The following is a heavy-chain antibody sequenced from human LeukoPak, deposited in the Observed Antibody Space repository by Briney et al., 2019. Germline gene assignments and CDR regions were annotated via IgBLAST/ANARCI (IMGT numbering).Heavy chain of an antibody. CDR2: INHSGST. Sequence: SETLSLTCAVYCGSFSGYYWSWIRQPPGKGLEWIGEINHSGSTNYNPSLKSRVTISVDTSKNQFSLKLSSVTAADTAVYYCARAGYSSGWYSQRTLFDYWGQGTLVTVSS. J-gene: IGHJ4*02. CDR1: CGSFSGYY. CDR3: ARAGYSSGWYSQRTLFDY. D-gene: IGHD6-19*01. V-gene: IGHV4-34*01.